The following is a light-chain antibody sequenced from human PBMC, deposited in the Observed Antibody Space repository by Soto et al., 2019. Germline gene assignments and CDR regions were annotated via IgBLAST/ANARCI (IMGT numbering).Light chain of an antibody. Sequence: VLTQPPSASGTPGQRVTVSCSGSSSNIGSNTVNWYQQLPGTAPKLLIYTDNQRPSGVPDRSSGSKSGTSASLAISGLQSEDEADYYCAAWDDSLNGYVFGTGTKV. V-gene: IGLV1-44*01. J-gene: IGLJ1*01. CDR2: TDN. CDR1: SSNIGSNT. CDR3: AAWDDSLNGYV.